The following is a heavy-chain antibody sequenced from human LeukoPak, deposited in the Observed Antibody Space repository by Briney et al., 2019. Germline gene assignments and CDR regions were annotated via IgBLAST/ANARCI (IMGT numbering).Heavy chain of an antibody. CDR1: GGSISGSSYF. CDR3: ARPRLRWYAFDI. V-gene: IGHV4-31*03. D-gene: IGHD4-23*01. J-gene: IGHJ3*02. Sequence: NPSETLSLTCTVSGGSISGSSYFWGWIRQHPGEGLEWIGYIYYSGSTYYNPSLKSRVTISVDTSKNQFSLKLSSVTAADTAVYYCARPRLRWYAFDIWGQGTMVTVSS. CDR2: IYYSGST.